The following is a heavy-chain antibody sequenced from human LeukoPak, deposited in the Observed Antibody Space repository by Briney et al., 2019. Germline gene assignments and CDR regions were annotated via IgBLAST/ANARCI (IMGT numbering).Heavy chain of an antibody. CDR2: INHSGST. CDR3: ARFGELLSSGDY. D-gene: IGHD3-10*01. J-gene: IGHJ4*02. CDR1: GGSFSGYY. V-gene: IGHV4-34*01. Sequence: SETLSLTCAVYGGSFSGYYWSWIRQPPGKGLEWIGEINHSGSTNYNPSLKSRVTISVDKSKNQFSLKLSSVTAADTAVYYCARFGELLSSGDYWGQGTLVTVSS.